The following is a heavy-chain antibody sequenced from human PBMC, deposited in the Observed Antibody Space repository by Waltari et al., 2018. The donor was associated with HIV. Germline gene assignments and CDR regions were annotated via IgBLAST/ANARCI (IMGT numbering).Heavy chain of an antibody. CDR2: MSASGGTT. CDR3: AKAVMETAVSSPVDC. V-gene: IGHV3-23*04. Sequence: EVQLVESGGGLVQPGGSLRLSCTASGFTFNHFAMCWVRQAPGKGLEWVSVMSASGGTTYYADSVKGRFTVSRDNFKNTVYLQMNSLRAGDTAIYYCAKAVMETAVSSPVDCWGQGALVTVSS. D-gene: IGHD5-18*01. J-gene: IGHJ4*02. CDR1: GFTFNHFA.